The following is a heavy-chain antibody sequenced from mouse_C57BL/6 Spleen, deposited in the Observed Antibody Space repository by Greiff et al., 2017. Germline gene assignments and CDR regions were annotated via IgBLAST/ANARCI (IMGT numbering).Heavy chain of an antibody. CDR2: IYPGSGST. Sequence: VQLQQSGAELVKPGASVKMSCKASGYTFTSYWLTWVKQRPGQGLEWIGDIYPGSGSTNYNEKFKSKATLTVDTSSSTAYMQLSSLTSEDSAVYYCARGITTVVGYFDVWGTGTTVTVSS. CDR1: GYTFTSYW. J-gene: IGHJ1*03. V-gene: IGHV1-55*01. CDR3: ARGITTVVGYFDV. D-gene: IGHD1-1*01.